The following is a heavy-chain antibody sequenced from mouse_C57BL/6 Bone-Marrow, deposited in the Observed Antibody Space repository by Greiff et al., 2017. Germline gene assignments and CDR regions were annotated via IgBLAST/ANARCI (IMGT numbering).Heavy chain of an antibody. CDR2: INPSNGGT. CDR3: ARYSNYVDYSMDY. D-gene: IGHD2-5*01. V-gene: IGHV1-53*01. CDR1: GYTFTSYW. Sequence: QVQLQQPGTELVKPGASVKLSCKASGYTFTSYWMHWVKQRPGQGLEWIGNINPSNGGTNYNEKFKSKATLTVDTSSSTAYMQLSSLTSEDSAVYYCARYSNYVDYSMDYWGQGTSVTVSS. J-gene: IGHJ4*01.